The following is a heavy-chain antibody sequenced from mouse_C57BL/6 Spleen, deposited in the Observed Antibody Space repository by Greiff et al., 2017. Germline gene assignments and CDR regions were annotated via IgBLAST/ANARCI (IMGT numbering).Heavy chain of an antibody. V-gene: IGHV1-50*01. D-gene: IGHD2-4*01. CDR2: IDPSDSYT. Sequence: QVQLQQSGAELVKPGASVKLSCKASGYTFTSYWMQWVKQRPGQGLEWIGEIDPSDSYTNYNQKFKGKATLTVDTSSSTAYMQLSSLTSEDSAVYYCATRYDYDGYAMDYWGQGTSVTVSS. CDR3: ATRYDYDGYAMDY. CDR1: GYTFTSYW. J-gene: IGHJ4*01.